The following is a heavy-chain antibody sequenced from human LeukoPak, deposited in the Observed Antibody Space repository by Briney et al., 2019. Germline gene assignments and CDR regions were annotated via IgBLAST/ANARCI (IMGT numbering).Heavy chain of an antibody. Sequence: GGSLRLSCAASGFTFSSYWMSWVRQAPGKGLEWVANIKQDGSEKYYVDSVKGRFTISRDNAKNSLYLQMNSLRAEDTAVYYCATLWSNDSSGQLDYWGQGTLVTVSS. CDR3: ATLWSNDSSGQLDY. D-gene: IGHD3-22*01. CDR1: GFTFSSYW. V-gene: IGHV3-7*01. J-gene: IGHJ4*02. CDR2: IKQDGSEK.